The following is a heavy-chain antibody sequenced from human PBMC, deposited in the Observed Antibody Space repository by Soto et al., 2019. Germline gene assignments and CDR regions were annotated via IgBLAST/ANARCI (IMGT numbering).Heavy chain of an antibody. CDR2: INHRGST. CDR1: GGSFSGYY. D-gene: IGHD3-22*01. V-gene: IGHV4-34*01. CDR3: ARDPPTYYYDSSGYYFDY. Sequence: SETMSLTCAVYGGSFSGYYWSWIRQPQGKGLEWIGEINHRGSTYYNPSLKSRVTTSVDTSKNQFSLKLSSVTAADTAVYYCARDPPTYYYDSSGYYFDYWGQGTLVTVSS. J-gene: IGHJ4*02.